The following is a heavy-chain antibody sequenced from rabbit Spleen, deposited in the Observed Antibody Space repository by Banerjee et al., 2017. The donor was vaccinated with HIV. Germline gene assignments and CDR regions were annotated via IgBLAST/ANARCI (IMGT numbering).Heavy chain of an antibody. CDR3: ARGVASNGDWMSEL. D-gene: IGHD1-1*01. V-gene: IGHV1S45*01. CDR2: IYAGSSAST. J-gene: IGHJ4*01. CDR1: GFSFSSSYW. Sequence: QEQLEESGGDLVKPEGSLTLTCTASGFSFSSSYWICWVRQAPGKGLECIACIYAGSSASTYYANWAKGRFTISKSSSTTVTLQMTSLTAADTATYFCARGVASNGDWMSELWGLGTLVTVS.